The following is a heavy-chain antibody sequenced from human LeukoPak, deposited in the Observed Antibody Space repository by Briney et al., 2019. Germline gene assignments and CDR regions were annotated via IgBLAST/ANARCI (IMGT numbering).Heavy chain of an antibody. J-gene: IGHJ6*03. CDR2: FNPSGSI. V-gene: IGHV4-34*01. Sequence: SETLSLTCAVYGGSLSGYHWTWIRQSPGKGLEWIGDFNPSGSIYYNPSLKSRLTISVDTSKNQFSLKLRSVTAADTAVYYCARGRHDITMIVVVMTSVSYHLDVRGKGTTVTVS. CDR1: GGSLSGYH. D-gene: IGHD3-22*01. CDR3: ARGRHDITMIVVVMTSVSYHLDV.